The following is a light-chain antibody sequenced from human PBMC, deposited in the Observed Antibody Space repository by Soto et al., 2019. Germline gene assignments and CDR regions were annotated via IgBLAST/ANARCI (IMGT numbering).Light chain of an antibody. CDR3: QHYEGSPRT. Sequence: ETVLTQSPGTVSLSPGERATLYCRTSQSVNSNYLAWYQQKPGQAPRLLIYGVFNRATGIPDRFSGSGSGTDFTLTISGLEPEDSAVDYFQHYEGSPRTLGQGTKLEIK. CDR1: QSVNSNY. J-gene: IGKJ2*01. CDR2: GVF. V-gene: IGKV3-20*01.